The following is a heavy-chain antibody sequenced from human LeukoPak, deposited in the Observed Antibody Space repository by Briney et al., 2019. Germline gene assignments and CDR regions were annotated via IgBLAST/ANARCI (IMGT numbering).Heavy chain of an antibody. V-gene: IGHV4-59*01. Sequence: PSETLSLTCTVSGGSISSYYWSWIRQPPGKGLEWIGYIYYSGSTNYNPSLKSRVTISVDTSKNQFSLKLSSVTAADTAVYYCARAFSSGWYSHPGRAQYYYYYMDVWGKGTTVTVSS. D-gene: IGHD6-19*01. J-gene: IGHJ6*03. CDR2: IYYSGST. CDR3: ARAFSSGWYSHPGRAQYYYYYMDV. CDR1: GGSISSYY.